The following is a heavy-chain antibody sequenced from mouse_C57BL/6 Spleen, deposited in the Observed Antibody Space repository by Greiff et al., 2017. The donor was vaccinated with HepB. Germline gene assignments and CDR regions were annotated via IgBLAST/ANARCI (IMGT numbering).Heavy chain of an antibody. CDR3: ARGDFPFAY. CDR2: ISSGSSTI. V-gene: IGHV5-17*01. CDR1: GFTFSDYG. J-gene: IGHJ3*01. Sequence: DVKLVESGGGLVKPGGSLKLSCAASGFTFSDYGMHWVRQAPEKGLEWVAYISSGSSTIYYADTVKGRFTISRDNAKNTLFLQMTSLRSEDTAMYYCARGDFPFAYWGQGTLVTVSA.